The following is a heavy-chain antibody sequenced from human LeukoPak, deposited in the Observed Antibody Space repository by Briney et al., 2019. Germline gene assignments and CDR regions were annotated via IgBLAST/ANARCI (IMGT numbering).Heavy chain of an antibody. J-gene: IGHJ5*02. Sequence: PGGSLRLSCAASGCTFSGSAMHWVRQASGKGLEWVGRIRSKANSYATAYAASVKGRFTISRDDSKNTAYLQMNNLKTEDTAVYYCTKGWELPNWFDPWGQGTLVTVSS. V-gene: IGHV3-73*01. CDR2: IRSKANSYAT. CDR1: GCTFSGSA. D-gene: IGHD1-7*01. CDR3: TKGWELPNWFDP.